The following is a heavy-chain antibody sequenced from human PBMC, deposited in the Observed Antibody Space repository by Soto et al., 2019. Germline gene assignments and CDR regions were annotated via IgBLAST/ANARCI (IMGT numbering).Heavy chain of an antibody. D-gene: IGHD3-3*01. CDR3: ARDFAYFDS. CDR1: GGSFKSGSYS. Sequence: PSETLSLTCTVSGGSFKSGSYSWSWRRQPPGKGLEWIGYVYHTGRTSYNPALKSRVAISMDTSKNQFSLNLDSVTAADTAVYFCARDFAYFDSWGQGTLVTVSS. CDR2: VYHTGRT. J-gene: IGHJ4*02. V-gene: IGHV4-61*01.